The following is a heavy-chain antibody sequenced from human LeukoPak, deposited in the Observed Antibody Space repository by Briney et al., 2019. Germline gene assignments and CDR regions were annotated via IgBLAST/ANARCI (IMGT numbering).Heavy chain of an antibody. CDR3: AREASDFWSGYYGRATENAFDI. D-gene: IGHD3-3*01. V-gene: IGHV4-59*01. CDR1: GGSISSYY. J-gene: IGHJ3*02. Sequence: SETLSLTCTVSGGSISSYYWSWIRQPPGKGLEWIGYIYYGGSTNYNPSLKSRVTISVDTSKNQFSLKLSSVTAADTAVYYCAREASDFWSGYYGRATENAFDIWGQGTMVTVSS. CDR2: IYYGGST.